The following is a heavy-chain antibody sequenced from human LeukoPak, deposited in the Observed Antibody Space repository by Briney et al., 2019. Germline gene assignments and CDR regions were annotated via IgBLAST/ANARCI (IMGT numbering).Heavy chain of an antibody. D-gene: IGHD6-13*01. Sequence: GGSLRLSCAASGFPVSSNYMSWVRQAPGKGLEWVSVIYSGGSTYYADSVKGRFTISRDNSKNTLYLQMNSLRAEDTAVYYCARRWGQHSSWYDYWGQGTLVTVSS. CDR2: IYSGGST. CDR3: ARRWGQHSSWYDY. J-gene: IGHJ4*02. CDR1: GFPVSSNY. V-gene: IGHV3-66*01.